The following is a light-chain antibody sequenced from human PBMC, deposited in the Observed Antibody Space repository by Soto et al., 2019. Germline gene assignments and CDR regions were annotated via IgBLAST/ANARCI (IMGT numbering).Light chain of an antibody. CDR1: QSVDSSF. Sequence: EIVLTQSPGTLSLSPGERATLSCRASQSVDSSFVAWFQQKPGQAPGLLIYGASSRATGIPDRFSGSGSGTDFTLTISRLEPEDFAVYYCQQYGSSPLTFGGGTKGDIK. CDR3: QQYGSSPLT. J-gene: IGKJ4*01. CDR2: GAS. V-gene: IGKV3-20*01.